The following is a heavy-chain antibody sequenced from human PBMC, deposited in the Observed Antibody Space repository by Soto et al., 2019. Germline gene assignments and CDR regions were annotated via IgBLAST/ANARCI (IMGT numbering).Heavy chain of an antibody. CDR2: INHSGST. Sequence: QVQLQRWGAGLLKPSETLSLTCAVYGGSFSGYYWSWIRQPPGKGLEWIGEINHSGSTNYNPSLKSRVTISVDTSKNQFSLKLSSVTAADTAVYYCARGVVTALTDYWGQGTLVTVSS. J-gene: IGHJ4*02. D-gene: IGHD2-21*02. V-gene: IGHV4-34*01. CDR3: ARGVVTALTDY. CDR1: GGSFSGYY.